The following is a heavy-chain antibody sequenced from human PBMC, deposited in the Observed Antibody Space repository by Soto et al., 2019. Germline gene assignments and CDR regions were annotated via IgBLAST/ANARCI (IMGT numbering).Heavy chain of an antibody. CDR3: AKDMKADITMIDHAY. CDR2: ISGSGGST. CDR1: GFTFSSYA. V-gene: IGHV3-23*01. Sequence: PGGSLRLSCAASGFTFSSYAMSWVRQAPGKGLEWVSAISGSGGSTYYADSVKGRFTISRDNSKNTLYLQMNSLRAEDTAVYYCAKDMKADITMIDHAYWGQGTLVTVSS. D-gene: IGHD3-22*01. J-gene: IGHJ4*02.